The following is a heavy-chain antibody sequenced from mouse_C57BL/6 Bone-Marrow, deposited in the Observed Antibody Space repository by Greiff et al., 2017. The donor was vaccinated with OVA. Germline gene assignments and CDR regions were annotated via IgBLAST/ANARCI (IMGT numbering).Heavy chain of an antibody. Sequence: VQLQQSGAELARPGASVKLSCKASGYTFTSYGISWVKQRTGQGLEWIGEIYPRSGNTYYNEKFKGKATLTADKSSSTAYMELRSLTSEDSAVDFCARSHLYYAMDYWGQGTSVTVSS. CDR1: GYTFTSYG. CDR3: ARSHLYYAMDY. J-gene: IGHJ4*01. CDR2: IYPRSGNT. V-gene: IGHV1-81*01.